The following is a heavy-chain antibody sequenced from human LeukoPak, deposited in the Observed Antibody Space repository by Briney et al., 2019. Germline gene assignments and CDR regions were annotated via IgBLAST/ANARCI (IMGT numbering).Heavy chain of an antibody. Sequence: GGSLRLSCAASGVTFSSYSMNWVRQAPGKGLEWVSSISSSSSYIYYADSVKGRFTISRDNAKNSLYLQMDSLRAEDTAVYYCAAKNYYDSSGYYELVYWGQGTLVTVSS. V-gene: IGHV3-21*01. J-gene: IGHJ4*02. D-gene: IGHD3-22*01. CDR2: ISSSSSYI. CDR3: AAKNYYDSSGYYELVY. CDR1: GVTFSSYS.